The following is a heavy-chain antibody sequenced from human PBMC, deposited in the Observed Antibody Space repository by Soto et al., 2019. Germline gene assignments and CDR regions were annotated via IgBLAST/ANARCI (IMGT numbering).Heavy chain of an antibody. CDR3: ARETYNSGESGFDI. D-gene: IGHD3-22*01. CDR2: MNPNSGNT. V-gene: IGHV1-8*01. Sequence: QVQLMQSGAEVKKPGASVKVSCKASRYPFTSYDIHWVRQATGQGLEWMGWMNPNSGNTAFAQKFQDRVTMTRNTSTRIAYMELSSLRSEDTAMYYCARETYNSGESGFDIWGQGTMVTVSS. J-gene: IGHJ3*02. CDR1: RYPFTSYD.